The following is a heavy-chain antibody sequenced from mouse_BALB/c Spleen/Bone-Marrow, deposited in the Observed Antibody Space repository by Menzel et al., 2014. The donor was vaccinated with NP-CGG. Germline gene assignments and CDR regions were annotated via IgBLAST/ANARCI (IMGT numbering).Heavy chain of an antibody. V-gene: IGHV1-82*01. CDR3: ARWDYGSSPNY. J-gene: IGHJ2*01. CDR1: GYAFSSSW. CDR2: IYPGDGDT. Sequence: VQLQQSGPELVKPGASVEISCKASGYAFSSSWMNWVKQRPGQGLEWIGRIYPGDGDTNYNGKFKGKATLTADKSSSTAYMQLSSLTSVDSAVYFCARWDYGSSPNYWGQGTTLTVSS. D-gene: IGHD1-1*01.